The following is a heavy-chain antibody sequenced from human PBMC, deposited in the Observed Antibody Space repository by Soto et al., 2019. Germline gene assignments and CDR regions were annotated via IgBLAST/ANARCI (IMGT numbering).Heavy chain of an antibody. J-gene: IGHJ3*02. CDR2: ISSSCSYI. CDR3: ATQYCSSTSCYGAFDI. D-gene: IGHD2-2*01. Sequence: GGSLRLSCEASGFTFSSYSMNWVRQAPGKGLEWVSSISSSCSYIYYADSVKGRFTISRDNAKNSLYLQMNSLRAEDTAVYYCATQYCSSTSCYGAFDIWGQGTMVTVSS. V-gene: IGHV3-21*01. CDR1: GFTFSSYS.